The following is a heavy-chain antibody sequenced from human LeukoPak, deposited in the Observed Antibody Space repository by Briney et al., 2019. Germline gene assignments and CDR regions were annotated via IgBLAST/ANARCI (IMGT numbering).Heavy chain of an antibody. D-gene: IGHD3-3*01. CDR2: IYYSGST. CDR1: GGSISSYY. CDR3: ARGGYDFWVENWFDP. J-gene: IGHJ5*02. Sequence: SETLSLTCTVSGGSISSYYWSWIRQPPGKGLELIGYIYYSGSTNYNPSLKSRVTISVDTSKNQFSLKLSSVTAADTAVYYCARGGYDFWVENWFDPWGQGTLVTVSS. V-gene: IGHV4-59*01.